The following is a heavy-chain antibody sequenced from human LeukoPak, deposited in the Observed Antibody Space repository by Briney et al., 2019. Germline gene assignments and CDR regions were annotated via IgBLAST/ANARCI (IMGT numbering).Heavy chain of an antibody. Sequence: GGSLRLSCAASGFTFSSYAMSWVRQAPGKGLEWVSAISGSGGSTYYADSVKGRFTISRDNSKNTLYLQMNSLRAEDTAVCYCAKARERYFDGLDYWGQGTLVTVSS. CDR2: ISGSGGST. CDR1: GFTFSSYA. D-gene: IGHD3-9*01. J-gene: IGHJ4*02. CDR3: AKARERYFDGLDY. V-gene: IGHV3-23*01.